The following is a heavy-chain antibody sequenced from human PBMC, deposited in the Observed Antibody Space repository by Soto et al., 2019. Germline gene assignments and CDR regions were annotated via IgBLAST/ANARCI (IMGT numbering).Heavy chain of an antibody. Sequence: VASVKVSCKASGGTFSSYAISWVRQAPGQGLEWMGGIIPIFGTANYAQKFQGRVTITADESTSTAYMELSSLRSEDTAVYYCARARGSSWTDNWFDPWGQGTLVTVSS. V-gene: IGHV1-69*13. CDR3: ARARGSSWTDNWFDP. CDR1: GGTFSSYA. CDR2: IIPIFGTA. D-gene: IGHD6-13*01. J-gene: IGHJ5*02.